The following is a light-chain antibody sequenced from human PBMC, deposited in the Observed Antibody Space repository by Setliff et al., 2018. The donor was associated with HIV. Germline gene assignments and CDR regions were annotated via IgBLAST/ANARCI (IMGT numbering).Light chain of an antibody. J-gene: IGLJ3*02. CDR3: SSYTTRTTWV. V-gene: IGLV2-14*03. Sequence: LTQPASVSGSPGQSITISCTGTSSDVGGYNYVSWYQQHPGKAPKLMIYEVNNRPSGVSNRFSGSKSGNTASLTISGLQAEDEADYYCSSYTTRTTWVFGGGTKVTVL. CDR1: SSDVGGYNY. CDR2: EVN.